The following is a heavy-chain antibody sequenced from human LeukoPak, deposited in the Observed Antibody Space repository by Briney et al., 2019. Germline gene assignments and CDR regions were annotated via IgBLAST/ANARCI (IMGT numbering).Heavy chain of an antibody. V-gene: IGHV4-61*01. D-gene: IGHD1-26*01. CDR3: ARHSTAIVGATQYFDY. CDR2: IYYSGST. Sequence: SETLSLTCTVSGGSVSSGSYYWSWIRQPPGKGLEWIGYIYYSGSTNYNPSLKSRVTISVDTSKNQFSLKLSSVTAADTAVYYCARHSTAIVGATQYFDYWGQGTLVTVSS. CDR1: GGSVSSGSYY. J-gene: IGHJ4*02.